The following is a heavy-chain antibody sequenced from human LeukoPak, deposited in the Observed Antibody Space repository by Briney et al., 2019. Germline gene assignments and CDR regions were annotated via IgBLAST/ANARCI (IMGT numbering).Heavy chain of an antibody. J-gene: IGHJ4*02. Sequence: GGSLRLSCAASGFTFSSYAMHWVRQAPGKGLEWVAVISYDGSNKYYADSVKGRFTISRDNSKNTLYLQMNSLRAEDTAVYYGASVAAAGTLAFDYWGQGTLVTVSS. D-gene: IGHD6-13*01. CDR3: ASVAAAGTLAFDY. CDR2: ISYDGSNK. V-gene: IGHV3-30-3*01. CDR1: GFTFSSYA.